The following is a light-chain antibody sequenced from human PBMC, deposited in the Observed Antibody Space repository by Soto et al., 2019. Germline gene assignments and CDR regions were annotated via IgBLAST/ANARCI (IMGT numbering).Light chain of an antibody. Sequence: QSALTQPASVSGSPGQSITISCTGTSSDVGGYNYVSWYQQHPGKAPKLMIYDVNNRPSGVSNRFSGSKSGNTASLTISGLQDEDAADYYCSSYTSSSTQVFGGGTKLTVL. CDR2: DVN. CDR1: SSDVGGYNY. J-gene: IGLJ2*01. CDR3: SSYTSSSTQV. V-gene: IGLV2-14*01.